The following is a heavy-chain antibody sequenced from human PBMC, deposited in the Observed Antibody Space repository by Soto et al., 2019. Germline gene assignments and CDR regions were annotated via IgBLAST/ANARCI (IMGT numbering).Heavy chain of an antibody. CDR3: ARSSSIAARRGFDY. V-gene: IGHV4-34*01. CDR1: GGSFSGYY. CDR2: INHSGST. D-gene: IGHD6-6*01. Sequence: QVQLQQWGAGLLKPSETLSLTCAVYGGSFSGYYWSWIRQPPGKGLEWSGEINHSGSTNYNPSLKSRVTISVDTSKNQFSLKLSSVTAADTAVYYCARSSSIAARRGFDYWGQGTLVTVSS. J-gene: IGHJ4*02.